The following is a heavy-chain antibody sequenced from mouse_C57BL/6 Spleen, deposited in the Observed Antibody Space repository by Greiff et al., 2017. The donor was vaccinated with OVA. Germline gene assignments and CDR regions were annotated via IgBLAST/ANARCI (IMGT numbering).Heavy chain of an antibody. D-gene: IGHD2-1*01. CDR2: IYPGDGDT. CDR3: ASSTIYYGNPYWYFDV. CDR1: GYAFSSSW. J-gene: IGHJ1*03. V-gene: IGHV1-82*01. Sequence: QVQLQQSGPELVKPGASVKISCKASGYAFSSSWMNWVKQRPGKGLEWIGRIYPGDGDTNYNGKFKGKATLTADKSSSTAYMQLSSLTSEDSAVYFCASSTIYYGNPYWYFDVWGTGTTVTVSS.